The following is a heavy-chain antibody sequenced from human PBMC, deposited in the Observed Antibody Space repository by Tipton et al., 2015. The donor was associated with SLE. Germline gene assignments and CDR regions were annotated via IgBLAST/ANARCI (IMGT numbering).Heavy chain of an antibody. V-gene: IGHV4-59*11. J-gene: IGHJ6*02. CDR3: ARVVTIFGVVHYYGMDV. CDR1: GGSISSHY. D-gene: IGHD3-3*01. Sequence: TLSLTCTVSGGSISSHYWSWIRQPPGKGLEWIGYIYYSGSTNYNPSLKSRVTISVDTSKNQFSLKLSSVTAADTAVYYCARVVTIFGVVHYYGMDVWGQGT. CDR2: IYYSGST.